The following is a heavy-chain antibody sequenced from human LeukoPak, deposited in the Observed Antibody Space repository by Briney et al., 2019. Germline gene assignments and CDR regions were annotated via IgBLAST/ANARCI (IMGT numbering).Heavy chain of an antibody. V-gene: IGHV4-4*08. J-gene: IGHJ4*02. D-gene: IGHD2-8*02. CDR3: ARDSGAVEDTGVGFDY. CDR2: IYTSGST. CDR1: GGSISSYY. Sequence: SETLSLTCTVSGGSISSYYWSWIRQPPGKGLEWIGRIYTSGSTNYNPSLKSRVTISVDTSKNQFSLKLSSVTAADTAVYYCARDSGAVEDTGVGFDYWGQGTLVTVSS.